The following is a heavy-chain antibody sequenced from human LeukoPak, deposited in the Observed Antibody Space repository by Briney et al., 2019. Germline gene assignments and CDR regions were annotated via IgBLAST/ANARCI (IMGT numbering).Heavy chain of an antibody. CDR1: GFIFSTYS. CDR2: IYNSGSKT. V-gene: IGHV3-23*05. D-gene: IGHD6-19*01. Sequence: GGSLRLSCTASGFIFSTYSMTWVRQGPGKGLEWVSSIYNSGSKTFYADSVKGRFTISRDNSKNTLYLRMNSLTAEDTAIYYCSKDVVPDSGWDLDYWGQGTLVTVSS. CDR3: SKDVVPDSGWDLDY. J-gene: IGHJ4*02.